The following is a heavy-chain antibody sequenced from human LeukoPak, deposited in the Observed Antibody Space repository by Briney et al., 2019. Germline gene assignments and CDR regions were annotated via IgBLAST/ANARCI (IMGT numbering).Heavy chain of an antibody. CDR2: INPNSGGT. CDR1: GYTFTSYG. V-gene: IGHV1-2*02. D-gene: IGHD1-26*01. J-gene: IGHJ4*02. Sequence: ASVKVSCKASGYTFTSYGISWVRQAPGQGLEWMGWINPNSGGTNYAQKFQGRVTMTRDTSISTAYMELSRLRSDDTAVYYCARVSSIVGATTFDYWGQGTLVTVSS. CDR3: ARVSSIVGATTFDY.